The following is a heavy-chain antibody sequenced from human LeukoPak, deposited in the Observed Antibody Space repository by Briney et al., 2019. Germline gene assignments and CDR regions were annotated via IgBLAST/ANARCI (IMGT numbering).Heavy chain of an antibody. J-gene: IGHJ4*02. V-gene: IGHV4-31*03. CDR3: ARERAAATIDY. CDR1: GGSISSGGYY. Sequence: SQTLSLTCTVSGGSISSGGYYWSWIRQHPGKGLEWIGYIYYSGSTYYNPSLKSRVTISVDTSKNQFSLKLSSVTAADTAVYYCARERAAATIDYWGQGTLVTVSS. CDR2: IYYSGST. D-gene: IGHD6-13*01.